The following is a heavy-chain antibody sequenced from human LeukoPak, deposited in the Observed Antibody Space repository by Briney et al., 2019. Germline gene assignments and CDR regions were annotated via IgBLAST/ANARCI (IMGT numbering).Heavy chain of an antibody. V-gene: IGHV3-21*01. Sequence: GGTLRLSCAVSGFIFSSYSMNWVRQAPGKGLEWVSSISTSSIYIYYADSVKGRFTISRDNAKNSLYLQMNSLRAEDTAVYYCARGQDTVVTSRDAFDIWGQGTMVTVSS. J-gene: IGHJ3*02. CDR1: GFIFSSYS. D-gene: IGHD4-23*01. CDR2: ISTSSIYI. CDR3: ARGQDTVVTSRDAFDI.